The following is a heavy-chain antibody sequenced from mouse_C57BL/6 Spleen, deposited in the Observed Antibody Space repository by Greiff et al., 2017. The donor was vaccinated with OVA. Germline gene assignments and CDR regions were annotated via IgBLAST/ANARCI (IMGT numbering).Heavy chain of an antibody. CDR3: ARGAVDWYFDV. CDR1: GYTFTDYN. Sequence: VQLQQSGPELVKPGASVKMSCKASGYTFTDYNMHWVKQSHGKSLEWIGYINPNNGGTSYNQKFKGKATLTVNKSSSTADMELRSRTSEDSAVYYCARGAVDWYFDVWGTGTTVTVSS. V-gene: IGHV1-22*01. J-gene: IGHJ1*03. D-gene: IGHD1-1*01. CDR2: INPNNGGT.